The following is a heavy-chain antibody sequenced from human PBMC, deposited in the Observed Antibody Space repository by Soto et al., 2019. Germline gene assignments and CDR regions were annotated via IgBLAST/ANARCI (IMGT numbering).Heavy chain of an antibody. V-gene: IGHV4-30-4*01. Sequence: QVQLQESGPGLVKPSQTLSLTCSVSGGSISSGDYYWSWIRQPPGKGLEWIGYIYNSGGTYYNPXLXSXXTLSVDTSKNQFSLNLSSVTAADTAVYYCAGGFDPWGQGTLVTVSS. J-gene: IGHJ5*02. CDR3: AGGFDP. CDR1: GGSISSGDYY. CDR2: IYNSGGT.